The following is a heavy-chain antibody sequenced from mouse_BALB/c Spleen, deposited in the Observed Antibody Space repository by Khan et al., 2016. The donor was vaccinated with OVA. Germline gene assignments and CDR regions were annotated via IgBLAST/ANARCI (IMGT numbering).Heavy chain of an antibody. J-gene: IGHJ2*01. CDR3: ARIYGSDFDY. D-gene: IGHD1-1*01. CDR1: GYSFTGYF. V-gene: IGHV1-20*02. CDR2: INPHIGET. Sequence: EVQLQQSGPELVKPGASVKISCEASGYSFTGYFMHWVMQSHGKSLEWIGRINPHIGETLYNQKFKDKATLTVDESSSTAHMELRSLASEDSAVYYCARIYGSDFDYWGQGTTLTVSS.